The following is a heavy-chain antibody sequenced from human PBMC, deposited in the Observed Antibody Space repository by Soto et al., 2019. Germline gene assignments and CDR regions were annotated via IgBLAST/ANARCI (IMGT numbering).Heavy chain of an antibody. V-gene: IGHV4-34*01. Sequence: QVQLQQWGAGLLKPSETLSLTCAVYGGFVSSGSYYWSWIRQPPGKGLEWIEDMSHSGGTHFNPSLKSRVTISVDTSKNQFSLKMSSVTAADTALYYCARVERGTATTVVDAFDIWGPGTMVTVSS. J-gene: IGHJ3*02. CDR3: ARVERGTATTVVDAFDI. D-gene: IGHD1-1*01. CDR2: MSHSGGT. CDR1: GGFVSSGSYY.